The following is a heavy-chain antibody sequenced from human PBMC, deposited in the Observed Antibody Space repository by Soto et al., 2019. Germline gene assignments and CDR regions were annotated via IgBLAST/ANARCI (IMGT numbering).Heavy chain of an antibody. CDR1: GYTFTSEG. Sequence: QVQLVQSGAEVKKPGASVKVSCKASGYTFTSEGISWVRQAPGQGLEWMGWFSAYNGNTNYAQKLQGRVTMTTDTSTSTAYMELRSLRSDDTAVYYCARDQGYNWNDGGFDYWGQRTLVTVSS. V-gene: IGHV1-18*01. J-gene: IGHJ4*02. D-gene: IGHD1-20*01. CDR2: FSAYNGNT. CDR3: ARDQGYNWNDGGFDY.